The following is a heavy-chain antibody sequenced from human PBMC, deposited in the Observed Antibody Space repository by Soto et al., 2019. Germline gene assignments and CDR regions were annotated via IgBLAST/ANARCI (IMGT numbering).Heavy chain of an antibody. CDR3: TTDQLTLPPTYYYDSSGYYAGGDYYFDY. CDR1: GFTFSNAW. V-gene: IGHV3-15*07. CDR2: IKSKTDGGTT. Sequence: GGSLRLSCAASGFTFSNAWMNWVRQAPGKGLEWVGRIKSKTDGGTTDYAAPVKGRFTISRDDSKNTLYLQMNSLKTEDTAVYYCTTDQLTLPPTYYYDSSGYYAGGDYYFDYWGQGTLVTVSS. J-gene: IGHJ4*02. D-gene: IGHD3-22*01.